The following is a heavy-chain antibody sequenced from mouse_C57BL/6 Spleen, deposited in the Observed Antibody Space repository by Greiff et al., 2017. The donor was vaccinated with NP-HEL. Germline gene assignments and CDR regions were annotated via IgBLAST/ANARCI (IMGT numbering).Heavy chain of an antibody. D-gene: IGHD1-1*01. CDR1: GFTFSDYG. CDR2: ISSGSSTI. V-gene: IGHV5-17*01. J-gene: IGHJ1*03. CDR3: AKSFFTAVVDWYFDV. Sequence: EVKLVESGGGLVKPGGSLKLSCAASGFTFSDYGMHWVRQAPEKGLEWVAYISSGSSTIYYADTVKGRFTISRDNAKNTLFLQMTSRRSEDTAMYYCAKSFFTAVVDWYFDVWSTGTTVTVAS.